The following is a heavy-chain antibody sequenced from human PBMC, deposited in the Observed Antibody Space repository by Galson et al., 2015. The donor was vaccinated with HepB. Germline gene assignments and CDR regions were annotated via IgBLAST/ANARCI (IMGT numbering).Heavy chain of an antibody. D-gene: IGHD1-26*01. CDR3: ARKWEPGNYYYGMDV. J-gene: IGHJ6*02. Sequence: SVKVSCKASGGTFSSYAISWVRQAPGQGLEWMGGIIPIFGTANYAQKFQGRVTITADKSTSTAYMELSSLRSEDTAVYYCARKWEPGNYYYGMDVWGQGTTVTVSS. CDR2: IIPIFGTA. V-gene: IGHV1-69*06. CDR1: GGTFSSYA.